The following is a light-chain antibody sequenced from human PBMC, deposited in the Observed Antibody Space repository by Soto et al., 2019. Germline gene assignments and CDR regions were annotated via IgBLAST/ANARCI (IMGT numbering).Light chain of an antibody. J-gene: IGKJ1*01. V-gene: IGKV1-39*01. CDR1: QHISTY. CDR3: QQSSTIHRT. CDR2: ATS. Sequence: DIQMTQSPSSLSASVGDRVTISCRSRQHISTYLNWYQHKPGKAPKLLVYATSTLPSGVPSRFSVSGSRTDFRLTIRSLQPEDLATYYCQQSSTIHRTLGQGTKVDLK.